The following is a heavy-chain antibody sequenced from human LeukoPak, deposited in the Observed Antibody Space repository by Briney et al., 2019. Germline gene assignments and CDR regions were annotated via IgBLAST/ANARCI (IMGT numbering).Heavy chain of an antibody. Sequence: SETLSLTCTVSGGSISSSSYYWGWIRQPPGKGLEWIGSIYYSGTTFSNPSLTGRVTISVDRSNNQISLNLTSVTAADTAVYYCARHRPTSRYFDLSFEYWGQGNLVTVSS. CDR2: IYYSGTT. CDR1: GGSISSSSYY. V-gene: IGHV4-39*01. J-gene: IGHJ4*02. CDR3: ARHRPTSRYFDLSFEY. D-gene: IGHD3-9*01.